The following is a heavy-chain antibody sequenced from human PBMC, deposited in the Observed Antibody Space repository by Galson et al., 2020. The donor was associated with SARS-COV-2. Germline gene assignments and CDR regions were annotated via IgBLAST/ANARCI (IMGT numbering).Heavy chain of an antibody. CDR1: GFTFSSNW. Sequence: QLGESLKISCAASGFTFSSNWMSWVRQAPGKGLEWVANIKQDGSEKYYVDSVKGRFTISRDNAKNSLYLQMNSLRAEDTAVYYCARADYAYYYYYMDVWGKGTTVTVSS. CDR2: IKQDGSEK. V-gene: IGHV3-7*01. CDR3: ARADYAYYYYYMDV. J-gene: IGHJ6*03. D-gene: IGHD4-17*01.